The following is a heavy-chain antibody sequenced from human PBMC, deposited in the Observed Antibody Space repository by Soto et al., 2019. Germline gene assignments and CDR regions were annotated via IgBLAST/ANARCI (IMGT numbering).Heavy chain of an antibody. J-gene: IGHJ4*02. CDR1: GYTFTSYD. V-gene: IGHV1-8*01. Sequence: QVQLVQSGAEVKKPGASVKVSCKDSGYTFTSYDINWVRQATGQGLEWMGWMNANSGNTGYAQMLQGRVTMTRTTSILTAYMELSSLRSEHTAVYYCPREYSSGGSKDWGQGTLVTVSS. CDR3: PREYSSGGSKD. CDR2: MNANSGNT. D-gene: IGHD6-19*01.